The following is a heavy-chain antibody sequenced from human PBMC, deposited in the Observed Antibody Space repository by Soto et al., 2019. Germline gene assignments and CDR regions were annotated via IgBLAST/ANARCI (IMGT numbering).Heavy chain of an antibody. V-gene: IGHV4-34*01. Sequence: SETLSLTCAVYGGSFSGYYWSWIRQPPGKGLEWIGEINHSGSTNYNPSLKSRVTISVDTSKNQFSLKLSSVTAADTAVYYCARGTVVTHFDYWGQGTLVTVSS. D-gene: IGHD2-15*01. CDR1: GGSFSGYY. CDR3: ARGTVVTHFDY. CDR2: INHSGST. J-gene: IGHJ4*02.